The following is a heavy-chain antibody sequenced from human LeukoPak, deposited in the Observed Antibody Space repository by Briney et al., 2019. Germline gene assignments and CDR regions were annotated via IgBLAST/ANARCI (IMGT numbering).Heavy chain of an antibody. D-gene: IGHD1-1*01. V-gene: IGHV3-48*03. CDR3: ARDRTGTAFGY. Sequence: GGSLRLSCAASGFTFSSYEMNWVRQAPGKGLEWVSYISSSGTTIYYADSVKGRFTISRDNAKNSLYLQMNSLRAEDTAVYYCARDRTGTAFGYWGQGTLVTVSS. CDR2: ISSSGTTI. J-gene: IGHJ4*02. CDR1: GFTFSSYE.